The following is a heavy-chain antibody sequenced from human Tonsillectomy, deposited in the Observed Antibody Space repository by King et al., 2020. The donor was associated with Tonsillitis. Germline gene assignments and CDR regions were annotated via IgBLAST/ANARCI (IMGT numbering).Heavy chain of an antibody. CDR2: LFYSGNT. CDR3: ARYGTSNYKYLDY. V-gene: IGHV4-59*01. J-gene: IGHJ4*02. D-gene: IGHD1-14*01. CDR1: GGSISGTY. Sequence: QLQESGPGLVKPSETLSLTCTVSGGSISGTYWSWIRQPPGRGLEWIGWLFYSGNTFYNPPLKSRVSISVDTSKNQFSLRLTSVTAADTAIYYCARYGTSNYKYLDYWGQGTLVTVSS.